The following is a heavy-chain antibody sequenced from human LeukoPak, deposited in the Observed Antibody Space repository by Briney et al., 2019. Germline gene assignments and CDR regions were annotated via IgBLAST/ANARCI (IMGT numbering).Heavy chain of an antibody. Sequence: GGSLRLSCAAAGFTFDDYAMHWVRHAPGRGLEWVSGISWNSGSIGYADSVKGRFTISRDNAKNSLYLQMNSLRDEETGVYYCARDSRGSSWMNQRTPQKYYFDYWGQGTLVTVSS. V-gene: IGHV3-9*01. CDR2: ISWNSGSI. D-gene: IGHD6-13*01. CDR3: ARDSRGSSWMNQRTPQKYYFDY. J-gene: IGHJ4*02. CDR1: GFTFDDYA.